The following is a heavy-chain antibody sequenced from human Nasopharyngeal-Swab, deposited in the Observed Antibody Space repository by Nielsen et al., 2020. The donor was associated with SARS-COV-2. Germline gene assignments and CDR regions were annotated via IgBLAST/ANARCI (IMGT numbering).Heavy chain of an antibody. CDR3: AKWLSTRSLDY. Sequence: GGSLRLSCAASGFTFSSYAMSRVRQAPGKGLEWVSTIRSSVSSAYYADSVKGRFTISRDNSKNTLYLQMNSLRVEDTAVYYCAKWLSTRSLDYWGQGTLVTVSS. CDR1: GFTFSSYA. V-gene: IGHV3-23*01. D-gene: IGHD2-2*01. CDR2: IRSSVSSA. J-gene: IGHJ4*02.